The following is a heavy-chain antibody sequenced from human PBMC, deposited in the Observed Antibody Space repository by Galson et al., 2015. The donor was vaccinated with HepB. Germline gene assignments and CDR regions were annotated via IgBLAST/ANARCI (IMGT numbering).Heavy chain of an antibody. V-gene: IGHV3-23*01. J-gene: IGHJ4*02. Sequence: SLRLSCAASGFTLNDYDMSWVRQAPGKGLEWVSGISGSGVTYHADSVKGRFTISRDSSKSTLYLQMNSLRVDDTAVYYCAEDRYCFNIKCPLDYWGQGTLVTVSS. CDR1: GFTLNDYD. CDR3: AEDRYCFNIKCPLDY. CDR2: ISGSGVT. D-gene: IGHD2-15*01.